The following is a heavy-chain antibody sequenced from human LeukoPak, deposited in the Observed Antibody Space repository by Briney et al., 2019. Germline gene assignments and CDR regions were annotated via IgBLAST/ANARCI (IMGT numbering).Heavy chain of an antibody. D-gene: IGHD3-10*01. CDR2: MNPNSGNT. Sequence: GASVKVSCKASGYTFTIYDMNWVRHATGQGRECMAWMNPNSGNTGYAQKFQGRVTITRNTAISTAYMELSSLRSEDTAVYYCARGRWFGESEDYWGQGTLVTVSS. CDR1: GYTFTIYD. J-gene: IGHJ4*02. V-gene: IGHV1-8*03. CDR3: ARGRWFGESEDY.